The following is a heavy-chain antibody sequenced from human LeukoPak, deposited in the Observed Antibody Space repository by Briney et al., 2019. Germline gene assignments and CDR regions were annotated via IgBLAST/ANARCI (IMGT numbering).Heavy chain of an antibody. CDR1: GFTFSSYE. Sequence: GGSPRLSCAASGFTFSSYEMNWVRQAPGKGLEWVSYISSSGSTKYYADSVKGRFTISRDNAKNTLYLQMNSLRAEDTAVYYCAKGYCSSTSCLKTDWGQGALVTVSS. CDR2: ISSSGSTK. D-gene: IGHD2-2*01. J-gene: IGHJ4*02. CDR3: AKGYCSSTSCLKTD. V-gene: IGHV3-48*03.